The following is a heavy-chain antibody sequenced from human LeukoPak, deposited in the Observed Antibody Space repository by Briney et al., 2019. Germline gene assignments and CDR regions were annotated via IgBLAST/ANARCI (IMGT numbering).Heavy chain of an antibody. Sequence: GASVKVSCKASGYTFTNYAMHWVRQAPGQRLEWMGWINAGNGNTKYSQKFQGRVTITRDTSASTAYMELSSLRSEDTAVYYCARDYWDYGAPTQFDYWGQGTLVTVSS. CDR2: INAGNGNT. CDR3: ARDYWDYGAPTQFDY. V-gene: IGHV1-3*01. CDR1: GYTFTNYA. D-gene: IGHD4-17*01. J-gene: IGHJ4*02.